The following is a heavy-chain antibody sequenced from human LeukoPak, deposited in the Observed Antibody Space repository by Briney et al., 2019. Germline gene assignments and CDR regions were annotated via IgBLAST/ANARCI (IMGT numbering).Heavy chain of an antibody. CDR1: GGTFSSYT. CDR2: IIPILGIA. J-gene: IGHJ4*02. V-gene: IGHV1-69*02. CDR3: GRTGTVMGPPLDY. Sequence: SVKVSCKASGGTFSSYTISWVRQAPGQGLEWMGRIIPILGIANYAQKFQGRVTITAGKSTSTAYMELSSLRSEDTAVYYCGRTGTVMGPPLDYWARGTRVTVSS. D-gene: IGHD5-18*01.